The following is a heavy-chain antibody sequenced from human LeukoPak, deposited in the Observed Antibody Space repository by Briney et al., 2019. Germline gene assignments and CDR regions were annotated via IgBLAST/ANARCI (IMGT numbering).Heavy chain of an antibody. CDR1: GYSLTSYW. J-gene: IGHJ4*02. Sequence: GESLRISCKASGYSLTSYWISWVRQMPGKGLEWMGRIDPTASYTDYSPSFQGHVTISVDKSINTAYLQWYSLKASDTAMYYCARHGYWGQGTLVTVSS. CDR2: IDPTASYT. CDR3: ARHGY. V-gene: IGHV5-10-1*01.